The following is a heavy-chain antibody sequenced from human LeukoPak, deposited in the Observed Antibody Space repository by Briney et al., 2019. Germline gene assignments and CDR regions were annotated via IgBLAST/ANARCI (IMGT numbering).Heavy chain of an antibody. J-gene: IGHJ4*02. CDR2: IYYSGST. V-gene: IGHV4-30-4*08. Sequence: PSETLSLTCTVSGGSISSGDYYWSWIRQPPGKGLEWIGYIYYSGSTYYNPSLKSRATISVDTSKNQFSLKLSSVTAADTAVYYCARYCGGDCYHYFDYWGQGTLVAVSS. CDR3: ARYCGGDCYHYFDY. D-gene: IGHD2-21*01. CDR1: GGSISSGDYY.